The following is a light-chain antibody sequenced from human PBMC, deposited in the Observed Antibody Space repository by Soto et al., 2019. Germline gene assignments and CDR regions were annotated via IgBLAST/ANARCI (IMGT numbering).Light chain of an antibody. V-gene: IGKV3-15*01. CDR2: GAS. CDR3: QQYNNWPPWT. CDR1: QSVSSN. Sequence: EIVMTQSPATLSVSPGERAPLSCRASQSVSSNLAWYQQKPGQAPRLLIYGASNRATGIPARFSGSGSGTEFTLTISSLQSEDFAVYYCQQYNNWPPWTFGQGNKVDIK. J-gene: IGKJ1*01.